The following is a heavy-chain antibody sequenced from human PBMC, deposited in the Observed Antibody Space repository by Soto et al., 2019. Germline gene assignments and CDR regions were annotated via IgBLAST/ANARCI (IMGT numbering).Heavy chain of an antibody. CDR3: ARDSAWQWLGYGMDV. J-gene: IGHJ6*02. CDR1: GFTFSSYA. Sequence: QVQLVESGGGVVQPGRSLRLSCAASGFTFSSYAMHWVRQAPGKGLEWVAVISYDGSNKYYAHSVKGRFTISRDNSKNTLYLQMNSLRAEDTAVYYCARDSAWQWLGYGMDVWGQGTTVTVSS. CDR2: ISYDGSNK. V-gene: IGHV3-30-3*01. D-gene: IGHD6-19*01.